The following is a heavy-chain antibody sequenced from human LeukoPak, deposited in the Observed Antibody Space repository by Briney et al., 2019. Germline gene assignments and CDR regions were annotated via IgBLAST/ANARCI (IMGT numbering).Heavy chain of an antibody. D-gene: IGHD4-23*01. CDR1: GYSFTSYW. J-gene: IGHJ4*02. V-gene: IGHV5-51*01. CDR2: IYPGDSDT. Sequence: KDGESLKISCKGSGYSFTSYWIGWVRQMPGKGLEWMGIIYPGDSDTRYSPSFQGQVTISADKSISTAYLQWSSLKASDTAMYYCARHGGYGGNQKAHFDYWGQGTLVTVSS. CDR3: ARHGGYGGNQKAHFDY.